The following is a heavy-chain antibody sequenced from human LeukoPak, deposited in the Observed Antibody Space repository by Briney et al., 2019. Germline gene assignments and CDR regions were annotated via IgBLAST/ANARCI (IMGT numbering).Heavy chain of an antibody. Sequence: GGSLRLSCAASGFTVSRNYMSWVRQAPGKGLEWVSVIYSGGGTYYADSVRGSFTISRANSKNTVYFQMNSLRAEDTAVYYCARASFWFDGSGYYFDYWGQGSLVTVSS. CDR2: IYSGGGT. CDR1: GFTVSRNY. J-gene: IGHJ4*02. CDR3: ARASFWFDGSGYYFDY. V-gene: IGHV3-66*01. D-gene: IGHD3-22*01.